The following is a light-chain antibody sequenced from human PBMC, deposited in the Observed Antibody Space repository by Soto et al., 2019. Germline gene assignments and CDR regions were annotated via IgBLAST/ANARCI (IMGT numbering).Light chain of an antibody. J-gene: IGKJ4*02. CDR3: QQFTSYPRT. Sequence: LYTGEKRSLGKEASQSVINNCLAWYQQKPGQAPRLLIYDASSRATCIPDRFSGGGSGTDFTLTIRSLQPEDFAVYYCQQFTSYPRTFGVGTKVDIK. CDR2: DAS. V-gene: IGKV3-20*01. CDR1: QSVINNC.